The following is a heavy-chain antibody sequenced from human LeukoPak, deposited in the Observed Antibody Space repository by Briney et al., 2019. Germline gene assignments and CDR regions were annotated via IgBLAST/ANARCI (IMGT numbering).Heavy chain of an antibody. CDR2: IYSGGST. J-gene: IGHJ4*02. CDR3: ARERRDGYYFDY. Sequence: GGSLRLSCAASGFTVSSNYMSWVRQAPGKGLEWVSVIYSGGSTYYADSVKGRFTISRDNSKNTLYLQMNSLRAEDTAVYYCARERRDGYYFDYWGQGTLVTVSS. CDR1: GFTVSSNY. D-gene: IGHD5-24*01. V-gene: IGHV3-66*01.